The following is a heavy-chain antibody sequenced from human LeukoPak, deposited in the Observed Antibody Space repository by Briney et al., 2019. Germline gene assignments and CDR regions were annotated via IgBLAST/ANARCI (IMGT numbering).Heavy chain of an antibody. V-gene: IGHV1-8*01. CDR3: VRDGEGVAISVNFWFDP. Sequence: ASVKVSCKASGFTLTNYDINWVRQAPGQGLEWMGWLNPINGNTGYARKFQGRVTMTRDISISTAYMELRSLTSEDTAIYYCVRDGEGVAISVNFWFDPWGQGTLVTVSS. D-gene: IGHD3-10*01. J-gene: IGHJ5*02. CDR1: GFTLTNYD. CDR2: LNPINGNT.